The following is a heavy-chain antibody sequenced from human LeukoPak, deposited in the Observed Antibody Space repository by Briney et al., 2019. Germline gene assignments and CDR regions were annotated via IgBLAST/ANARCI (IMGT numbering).Heavy chain of an antibody. CDR2: IYTSGST. V-gene: IGHV4-4*07. J-gene: IGHJ3*02. Sequence: SETLSLTCTVSGGSISSYYWSWIRQPAGKELEWIGRIYTSGSTNYNPSLKSRVTMSVDTSKNQFSLKLSSVTAADTAVYYCARERYCSSTSCYIGRAFDIWGQGTMVTVSS. CDR1: GGSISSYY. CDR3: ARERYCSSTSCYIGRAFDI. D-gene: IGHD2-2*02.